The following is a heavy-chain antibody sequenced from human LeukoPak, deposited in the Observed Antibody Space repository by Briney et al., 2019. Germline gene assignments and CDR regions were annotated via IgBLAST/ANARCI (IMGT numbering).Heavy chain of an antibody. CDR2: IKPDGSQQ. V-gene: IGHV3-7*03. J-gene: IGHJ4*02. Sequence: GGSLRLSCAASGFSFSNHWMTWVRQAPGKGLEWVANIKPDGSQQYYVDSMKGRFTISRDNAKNSLYLQMNSLRTEDTAVCYCARHGPSYYFDYWGQGTLVTVSS. D-gene: IGHD3-16*01. CDR1: GFSFSNHW. CDR3: ARHGPSYYFDY.